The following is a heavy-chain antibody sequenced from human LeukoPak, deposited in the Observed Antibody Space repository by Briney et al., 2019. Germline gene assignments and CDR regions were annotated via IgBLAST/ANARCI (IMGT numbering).Heavy chain of an antibody. CDR2: IRYDGSNK. J-gene: IGHJ4*02. CDR3: AKGAVDTAMARQYYFDY. Sequence: GGSLRLSCAASGFTFSSYGMHWVRQAPGKGLEWVAFIRYDGSNKYYADSVKGRFTISRDNSKNTLYLQMNSLRAEDTAVYYCAKGAVDTAMARQYYFDYWGQGTLVTVSS. V-gene: IGHV3-30*02. D-gene: IGHD5-18*01. CDR1: GFTFSSYG.